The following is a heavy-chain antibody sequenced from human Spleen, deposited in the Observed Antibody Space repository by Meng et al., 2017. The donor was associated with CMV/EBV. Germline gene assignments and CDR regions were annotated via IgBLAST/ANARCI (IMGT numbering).Heavy chain of an antibody. CDR2: INPETGDA. J-gene: IGHJ4*02. V-gene: IGHV1-2*02. CDR1: GYTFIGYY. D-gene: IGHD1-26*01. Sequence: ASVKVSCKASGYTFIGYYMHWVRQAPGQGLEWMGWINPETGDANYAQKFQGRVTMTRDTFITTAYREVSRLRSDDPAGYYCARGVGDYWGQGTLVTVSS. CDR3: ARGVGDY.